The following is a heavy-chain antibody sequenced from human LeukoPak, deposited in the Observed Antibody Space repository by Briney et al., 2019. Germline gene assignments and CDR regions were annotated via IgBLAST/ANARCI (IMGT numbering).Heavy chain of an antibody. Sequence: ASVKVSCKASGYTFTSNYAHWVRQAPGQGLEWVGMIYPRDGSTSYAQKFQGRVIVSRDTSTSTVHMELSGLRSEDPAVFYCARHQEGFDYWRQGTLFTVSS. CDR3: ARHQEGFDY. CDR2: IYPRDGST. CDR1: GYTFTSNY. J-gene: IGHJ4*02. V-gene: IGHV1-46*01.